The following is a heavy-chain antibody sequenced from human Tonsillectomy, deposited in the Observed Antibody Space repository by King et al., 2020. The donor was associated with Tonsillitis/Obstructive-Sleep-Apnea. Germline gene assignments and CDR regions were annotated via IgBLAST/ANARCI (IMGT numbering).Heavy chain of an antibody. D-gene: IGHD3-22*01. V-gene: IGHV4-59*08. CDR1: GSSFSSFY. CDR2: MYYSGGT. CDR3: ARAPQGYSYDSGDAFDI. J-gene: IGHJ3*02. Sequence: VQLQESGPGLVKPSETLSLTCTVSGSSFSSFYWSWIRQPPGKGLEYIGYMYYSGGTNYNPSLKSRVTISVDTSKNQFSLKLSSVTAADTAVYYCARAPQGYSYDSGDAFDIWGQGTMVTVSS.